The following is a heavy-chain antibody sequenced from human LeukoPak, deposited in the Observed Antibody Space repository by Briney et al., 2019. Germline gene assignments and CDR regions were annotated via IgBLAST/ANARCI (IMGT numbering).Heavy chain of an antibody. CDR3: AREDNYYDSSGYCCFAGVPPDY. Sequence: GRSLRLSCAASGFTFSSYAMHWVRQAPGKGLEWVAVISYDGSNKYYADSVKGRFTISRDNSKNTLYLQMNSLRAEDTAVYYYAREDNYYDSSGYCCFAGVPPDYWGQGTLVTVSS. CDR1: GFTFSSYA. J-gene: IGHJ4*02. D-gene: IGHD3-22*01. V-gene: IGHV3-30-3*01. CDR2: ISYDGSNK.